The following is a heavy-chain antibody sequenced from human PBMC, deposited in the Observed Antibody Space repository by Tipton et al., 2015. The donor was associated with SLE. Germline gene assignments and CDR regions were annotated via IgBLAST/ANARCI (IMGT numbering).Heavy chain of an antibody. Sequence: LRLSCTVSDGSIRSTNYYWGWIRQPPGKGLEWIGSIFYTGSTYYNPSLKSRVSISLDRSKNQFSLKLDSVTADDTAVYYCARSVVTYYYPGMEVWGQGTMVTVS. CDR1: DGSIRSTNYY. V-gene: IGHV4-39*07. D-gene: IGHD4-23*01. CDR2: IFYTGST. J-gene: IGHJ6*02. CDR3: ARSVVTYYYPGMEV.